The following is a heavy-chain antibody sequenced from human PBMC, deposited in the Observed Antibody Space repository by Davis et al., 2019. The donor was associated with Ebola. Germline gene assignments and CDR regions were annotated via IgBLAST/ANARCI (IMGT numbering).Heavy chain of an antibody. J-gene: IGHJ6*02. CDR2: INHSGST. CDR3: VRRLQFYYHGMDV. Sequence: MPSETLSLTCAVYGGSFSGYYWSWIRQPPGKGLEWIGEINHSGSTNYNPSLKSRVTISVDKSKNQFSLKLSSVTAADTAVYYCVRRLQFYYHGMDVWGQGTTVTVSS. D-gene: IGHD5-24*01. CDR1: GGSFSGYY. V-gene: IGHV4-34*01.